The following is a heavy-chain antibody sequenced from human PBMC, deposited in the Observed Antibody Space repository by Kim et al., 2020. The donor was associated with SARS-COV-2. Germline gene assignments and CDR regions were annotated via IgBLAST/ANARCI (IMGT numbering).Heavy chain of an antibody. J-gene: IGHJ4*02. V-gene: IGHV3-33*06. CDR1: GFDFNIYS. Sequence: GGSLRLSCAASGFDFNIYSLHWVRQAPGKGLEWVAVSLYGGTNTYYANSVRGRFSISRDNSKNTVYLQMTSLTADDAAVYYCVKDRNTNNWPNFDSWGQGTLVTVSS. CDR3: VKDRNTNNWPNFDS. CDR2: SLYGGTNT. D-gene: IGHD1-1*01.